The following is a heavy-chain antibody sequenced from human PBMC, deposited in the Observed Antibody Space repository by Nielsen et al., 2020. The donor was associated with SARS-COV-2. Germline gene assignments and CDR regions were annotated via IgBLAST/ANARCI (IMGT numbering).Heavy chain of an antibody. J-gene: IGHJ4*02. CDR2: INPNSGGT. CDR3: ARDGLQLSYDY. V-gene: IGHV1-2*06. D-gene: IGHD5-18*01. Sequence: ASVKVSCKASGYTLTGYYMHWVRQAPGQGLEWIGRINPNSGGTNYAQKFQGRVTMTRDTSISTAYMELSRLRSDDTAVYYCARDGLQLSYDYWDQGTLVTVSS. CDR1: GYTLTGYY.